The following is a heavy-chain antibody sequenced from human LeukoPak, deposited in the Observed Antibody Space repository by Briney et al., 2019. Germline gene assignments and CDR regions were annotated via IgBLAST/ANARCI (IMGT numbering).Heavy chain of an antibody. D-gene: IGHD5-18*01. Sequence: PSETLSLTCTVSGGSISSSSYYWGWIRQPPGKGLEWIGSIYYSGSTYYNPSLKSRVTISVDTSKNQFSLKLSSVTAADTAVYYCARALWSRGCYFDYWGQGTLVTVSS. V-gene: IGHV4-39*01. J-gene: IGHJ4*02. CDR1: GGSISSSSYY. CDR3: ARALWSRGCYFDY. CDR2: IYYSGST.